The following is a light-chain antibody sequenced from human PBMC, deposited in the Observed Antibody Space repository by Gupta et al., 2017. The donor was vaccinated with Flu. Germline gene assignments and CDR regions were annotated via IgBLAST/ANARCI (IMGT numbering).Light chain of an antibody. V-gene: IGKV3-15*01. CDR1: QSVSSN. J-gene: IGKJ2*01. CDR2: GAS. CDR3: QQYNNWPPKYT. Sequence: EIVMTQTQATLSVSPGERATLSCRASQSVSSNLAWYQQKPGQAPRLLIYGASTRATGIPARFSGSGSGTEFTLTISSLQSEYFAVYYCQQYNNWPPKYTFGQGTKLEIK.